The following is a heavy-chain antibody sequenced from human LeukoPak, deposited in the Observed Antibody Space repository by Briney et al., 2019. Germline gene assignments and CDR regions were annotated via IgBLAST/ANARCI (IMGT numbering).Heavy chain of an antibody. Sequence: ASVKVPCKASGYTFTGYYMHWVRQAPGQGLEWMGWINPNSGGTNYAQKFQGRVTMTRDTSISTAYMELSRLRSDDTAVYYCARDSYYYDSSGYSGERSDYWGQGTLVTVSS. V-gene: IGHV1-2*02. CDR2: INPNSGGT. D-gene: IGHD3-22*01. J-gene: IGHJ4*02. CDR3: ARDSYYYDSSGYSGERSDY. CDR1: GYTFTGYY.